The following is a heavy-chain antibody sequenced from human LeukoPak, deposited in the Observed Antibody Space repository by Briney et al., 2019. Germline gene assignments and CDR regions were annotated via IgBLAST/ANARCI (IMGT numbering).Heavy chain of an antibody. CDR1: GFTFSSYS. J-gene: IGHJ4*02. CDR3: ARGSSCDY. Sequence: GGSLRLSCAASGFTFSSYSMNRVRQAPGKGREGVSSISSSSSYIFYGDSVKGRFNISRENAKNSLYLQMSSLRAEDKAVYYCARGSSCDYWGQGTLVTVPS. D-gene: IGHD6-13*01. CDR2: ISSSSSYI. V-gene: IGHV3-21*01.